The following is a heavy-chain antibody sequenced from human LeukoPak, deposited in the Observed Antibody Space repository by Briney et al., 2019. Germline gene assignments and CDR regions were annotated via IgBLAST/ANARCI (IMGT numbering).Heavy chain of an antibody. CDR3: ARATTLDY. CDR2: INHSGST. D-gene: IGHD1-7*01. Sequence: PSETLSLTCTVSGGSISSYYWSWIRQPPGKGLEWIGEINHSGSTNYNPSLKSRVTISVDTSKNQSSLKLSSVTAADTAVYYCARATTLDYWGQGTLVTVSS. CDR1: GGSISSYY. V-gene: IGHV4-34*01. J-gene: IGHJ4*02.